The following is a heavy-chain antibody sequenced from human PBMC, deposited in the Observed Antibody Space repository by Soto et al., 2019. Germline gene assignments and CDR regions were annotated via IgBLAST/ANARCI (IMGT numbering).Heavy chain of an antibody. Sequence: QVQLVQSGAEVKKPGSSVKVSCKASGGTFSSYAISWVRQAPGQGLEWMGGIIPIFGTANYAQKFQGRVTITADEATSTGYMELSSLRSEDTAVYYCARVGHCGGGSCYAGNDYWGQGTLVIVTS. J-gene: IGHJ4*02. CDR3: ARVGHCGGGSCYAGNDY. D-gene: IGHD2-15*01. V-gene: IGHV1-69*01. CDR2: IIPIFGTA. CDR1: GGTFSSYA.